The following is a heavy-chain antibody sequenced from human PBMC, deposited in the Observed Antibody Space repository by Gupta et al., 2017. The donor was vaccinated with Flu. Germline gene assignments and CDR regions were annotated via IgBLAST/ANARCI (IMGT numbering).Heavy chain of an antibody. CDR1: GVTFSDYA. J-gene: IGHJ4*02. Sequence: QVQLVQSGAEVKKPGSSVKVSCQASGVTFSDYAINWVRRAPGQGLEWMGGIIPGFGPTKYEQKFQGRVTITADESTNTAYLELSSLRSEDTAVYYCARKGGGHCSGGTCYSFDDWGQGTLVTVSS. CDR2: IIPGFGPT. CDR3: ARKGGGHCSGGTCYSFDD. V-gene: IGHV1-69*01. D-gene: IGHD2-15*01.